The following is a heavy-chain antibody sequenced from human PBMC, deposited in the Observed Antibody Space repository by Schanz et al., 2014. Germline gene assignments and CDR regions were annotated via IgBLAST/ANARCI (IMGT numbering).Heavy chain of an antibody. D-gene: IGHD1-1*01. V-gene: IGHV4-61*02. CDR1: GGSISSATYY. J-gene: IGHJ2*01. CDR2: IYSRGSS. CDR3: ARDTTWRLDL. Sequence: QVQLQESGPGLVKPSQTLSLTCTVSGGSISSATYYWSWVRQPAGKGLEWIGRIYSRGSSTYNPSRKRRVPISIDTPNNQFSLTLTSLTAADTAVYYCARDTTWRLDLWGRGTLVTVSS.